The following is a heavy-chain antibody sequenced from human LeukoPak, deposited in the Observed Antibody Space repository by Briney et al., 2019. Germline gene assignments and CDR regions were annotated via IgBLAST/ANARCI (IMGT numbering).Heavy chain of an antibody. V-gene: IGHV3-30-3*01. D-gene: IGHD6-13*01. Sequence: PGGSLRLSCAASGFTFSSYAMHWVRQAPGKGLEWVAVISYDGSNKYYADSVKGRFPISRDNSKNTLYLQMNSLRAEDTAVYYCARDRIRPGYSSSWVFDYWGQGTLVTVSS. CDR2: ISYDGSNK. CDR1: GFTFSSYA. CDR3: ARDRIRPGYSSSWVFDY. J-gene: IGHJ4*02.